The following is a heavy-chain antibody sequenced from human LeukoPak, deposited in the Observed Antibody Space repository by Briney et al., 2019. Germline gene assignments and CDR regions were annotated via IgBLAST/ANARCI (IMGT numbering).Heavy chain of an antibody. CDR3: ARQGSQYYDFWSGYYSYYYYMDV. Sequence: SETLSLTCTVSGGSISSSSYYWGWIRQPPGKGLEWIGSIYYSGSTYYNPSLKRRVTISVDTSKNQFSLKLSSVTAADTAVYYCARQGSQYYDFWSGYYSYYYYMDVWGKGTTVTVSS. V-gene: IGHV4-39*01. CDR2: IYYSGST. J-gene: IGHJ6*03. D-gene: IGHD3-3*01. CDR1: GGSISSSSYY.